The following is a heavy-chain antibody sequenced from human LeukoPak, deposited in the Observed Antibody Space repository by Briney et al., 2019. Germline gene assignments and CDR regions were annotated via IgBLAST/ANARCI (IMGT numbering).Heavy chain of an antibody. CDR2: ISGSGGST. V-gene: IGHV3-23*01. CDR1: GLTFSSYA. CDR3: ANGGIFGTTHFDY. Sequence: GGSLILSCATAGLTFSSYAMSWVRQAPGKGLEWVSAISGSGGSTYYADSVKGRFTVSRDNSKNTLYLQMNSLRAEDTAVYYCANGGIFGTTHFDYWGQGTLVTVSS. J-gene: IGHJ4*02. D-gene: IGHD1-26*01.